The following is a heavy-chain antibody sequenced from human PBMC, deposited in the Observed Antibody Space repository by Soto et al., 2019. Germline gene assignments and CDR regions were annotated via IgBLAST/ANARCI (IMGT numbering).Heavy chain of an antibody. CDR3: AKEGEYSSGWDNFDY. J-gene: IGHJ4*02. CDR1: GFTLSSYA. D-gene: IGHD6-19*01. CDR2: ISGSGGST. V-gene: IGHV3-23*01. Sequence: GRSLRLSCAASGFTLSSYAMSWVRQAPGKGLEWVSAISGSGGSTYYADSVKGRFTISRDNSKNTLYLQMNSLRAEDTAVYYCAKEGEYSSGWDNFDYWGQGTLVTVSS.